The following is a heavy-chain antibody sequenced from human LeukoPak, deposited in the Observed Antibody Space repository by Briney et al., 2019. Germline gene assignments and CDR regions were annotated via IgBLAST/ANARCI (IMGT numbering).Heavy chain of an antibody. V-gene: IGHV1-3*01. D-gene: IGHD5-24*01. J-gene: IGHJ4*02. CDR2: INAGNGNT. CDR1: GYTFTSYA. Sequence: ASVKVSCKASGYTFTSYAMHWVRQAPGQRLEWMGWINAGNGNTKYSQKFQGRVTMTRDTSTSTVYMELSSLRSEDTAVYYCARALSLDGYNHFDYWGQGTLVIVSS. CDR3: ARALSLDGYNHFDY.